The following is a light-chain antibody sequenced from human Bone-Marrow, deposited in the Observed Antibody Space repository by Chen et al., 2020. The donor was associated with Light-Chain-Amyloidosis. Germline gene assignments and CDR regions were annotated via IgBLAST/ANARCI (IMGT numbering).Light chain of an antibody. CDR2: DAS. CDR3: QQRSNWPWT. CDR1: QSVNTY. Sequence: EIVLTQSPATLSLSPGERATLSCRAGQSVNTYLAWYQQKPGQAPRLLIYDASNRATGIPARFSGSGSRTDFTLTISSLEPEDFAVYYCQQRSNWPWTFGQGTKVEIK. J-gene: IGKJ1*01. V-gene: IGKV3-11*01.